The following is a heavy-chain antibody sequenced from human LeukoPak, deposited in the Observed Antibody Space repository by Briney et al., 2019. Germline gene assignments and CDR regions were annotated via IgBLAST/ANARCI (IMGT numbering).Heavy chain of an antibody. CDR2: ISSSGSTI. D-gene: IGHD2-21*02. Sequence: PGGSLRLSCAASGFTFSDYYMSWIRQAPGKGLEWVSYISSSGSTIYYADSVKGRFTISRDNAKNSLYLQMNSLRAEDTAVYYCATEWSGYCYYYYYYYYMDVWGKGTTVTVSS. V-gene: IGHV3-11*01. CDR1: GFTFSDYY. J-gene: IGHJ6*03. CDR3: ATEWSGYCYYYYYYYYMDV.